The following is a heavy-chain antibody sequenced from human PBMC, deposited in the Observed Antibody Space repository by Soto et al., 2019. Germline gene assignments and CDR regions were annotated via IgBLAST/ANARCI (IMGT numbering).Heavy chain of an antibody. V-gene: IGHV3-23*01. Sequence: SGGPLRLSCAASGFTFSNYSMSWVRQAPGKGLEWVSTLSGSGGSTYYADSVKGRFTISRDNSKNTLYLQMNSLRAEDTAVYYCAKDTVPVATPWFDPWGQGTLVTVSS. CDR2: LSGSGGST. CDR3: AKDTVPVATPWFDP. J-gene: IGHJ5*02. CDR1: GFTFSNYS. D-gene: IGHD2-2*01.